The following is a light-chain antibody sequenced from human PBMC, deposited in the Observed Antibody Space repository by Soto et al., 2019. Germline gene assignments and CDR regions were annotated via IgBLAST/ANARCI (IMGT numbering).Light chain of an antibody. CDR1: NSDIGGYNY. J-gene: IGLJ1*01. CDR2: DVS. CDR3: SSYTSSSTPYV. Sequence: QSALTQPASVSGSPGQSITISCTGTNSDIGGYNYVSWYQQHPGKVPKLIIYDVSNRPSGVSNRFSGSKSGHTASLTISGLQAEDEADYYCSSYTSSSTPYVFGTGTKLTVL. V-gene: IGLV2-14*01.